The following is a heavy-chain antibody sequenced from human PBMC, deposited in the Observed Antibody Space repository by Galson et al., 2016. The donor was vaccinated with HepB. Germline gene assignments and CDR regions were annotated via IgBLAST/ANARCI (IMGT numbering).Heavy chain of an antibody. CDR2: ISTNGISQ. CDR1: GFTFSKYA. Sequence: SLRLSCAASGFTFSKYALHWVRQAPGKGLEWVAVISTNGISQNYEDSVKGRFTVYRDNSKNTLYLQMNSLRVEDTAMYYCARDGYYYGSGSYGAATYWGQGTPVTVSS. J-gene: IGHJ4*02. CDR3: ARDGYYYGSGSYGAATY. D-gene: IGHD3-10*01. V-gene: IGHV3-30*04.